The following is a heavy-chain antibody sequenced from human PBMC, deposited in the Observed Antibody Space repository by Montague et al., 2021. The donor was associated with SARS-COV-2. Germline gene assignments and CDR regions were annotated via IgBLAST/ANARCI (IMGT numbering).Heavy chain of an antibody. D-gene: IGHD3-10*01. CDR2: IYHSGGT. V-gene: IGHV4-39*01. Sequence: SETLSLTCTVSGGSISSDSFYWGWLRQPPGKGLEWIGLIYHSGGTYNGPSLKRRFSISVDTSKDQFSLKVTSVTAADTAVYYCARRPGTFGAAFDIWGLGTMVTVSS. CDR3: ARRPGTFGAAFDI. CDR1: GGSISSDSFY. J-gene: IGHJ3*02.